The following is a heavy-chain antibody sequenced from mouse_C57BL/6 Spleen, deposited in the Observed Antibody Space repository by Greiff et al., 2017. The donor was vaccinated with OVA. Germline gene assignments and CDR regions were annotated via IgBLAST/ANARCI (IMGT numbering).Heavy chain of an antibody. J-gene: IGHJ2*01. CDR1: GYAFSSSW. V-gene: IGHV1-82*01. D-gene: IGHD2-1*01. CDR2: IYPGDGDT. CDR3: ASNGNPSY. Sequence: QVQPQQSGPELVKPGASVKISCKASGYAFSSSWMNWVKQRPGKGLEWIGRIYPGDGDTNYNGKFKGKATLTADKTSSTAYMQLSSLTSEDSAFYFCASNGNPSYWGQGTTLTVSS.